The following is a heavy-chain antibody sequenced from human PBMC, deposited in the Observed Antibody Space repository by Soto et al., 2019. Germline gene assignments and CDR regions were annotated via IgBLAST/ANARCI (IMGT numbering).Heavy chain of an antibody. J-gene: IGHJ6*02. CDR2: IGESGTPT. Sequence: EVQLLESGGGLVQPGGSLRLSCAASGFTFSSYAMNWVRQAPGKGLEWVSLIGESGTPTYYADSVKGRFTISRDNYGNTLFLEMYSLRAEDTAVYYCARYIPGVRYYGMDVWGQGTTVTVSS. CDR1: GFTFSSYA. V-gene: IGHV3-23*01. D-gene: IGHD2-2*01. CDR3: ARYIPGVRYYGMDV.